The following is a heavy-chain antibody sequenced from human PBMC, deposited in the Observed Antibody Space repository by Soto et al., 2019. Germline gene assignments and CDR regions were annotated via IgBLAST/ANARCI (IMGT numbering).Heavy chain of an antibody. V-gene: IGHV3-11*01. Sequence: GGSLRLSCAASGFTFSDHYMSWIRQAPGKGLEWISYMTRSGSSSSYADSVKGRFTISRDNAKNSLYLQMNSLRGDDTAVYYCARDKYYDFWIGYSNYYFDYWGQGALVTVSS. CDR3: ARDKYYDFWIGYSNYYFDY. CDR2: MTRSGSSS. D-gene: IGHD3-3*01. J-gene: IGHJ4*02. CDR1: GFTFSDHY.